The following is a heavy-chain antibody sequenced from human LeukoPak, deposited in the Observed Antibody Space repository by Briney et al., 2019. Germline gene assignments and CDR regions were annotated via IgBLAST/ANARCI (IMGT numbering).Heavy chain of an antibody. CDR2: IKQDGSEK. Sequence: GGSLRLSCAASGFTFSSYWMSWVRQAPGKGLEWVANIKQDGSEKYYVDSVKGRFTISRDNAKNSLYLQMNSLRAEDTAVYYCARDRSLGRPRGGSYFDYWGQGTLVTVSS. D-gene: IGHD3-10*01. CDR3: ARDRSLGRPRGGSYFDY. V-gene: IGHV3-7*01. J-gene: IGHJ4*02. CDR1: GFTFSSYW.